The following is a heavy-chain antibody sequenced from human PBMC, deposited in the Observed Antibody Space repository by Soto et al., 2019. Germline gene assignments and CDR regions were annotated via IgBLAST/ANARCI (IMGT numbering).Heavy chain of an antibody. CDR3: ARDGIVYCISTSSNHYYYYGMDV. CDR1: GFSLSNARMG. D-gene: IGHD2-2*01. V-gene: IGHV2-26*01. Sequence: QVTLKESGPVLVKPTETLTLTCTVSGFSLSNARMGVSWISQPPGKALEWLAHIFSNDEKSYSTSLKSRLTISNDTSKIQVVLTMTNMDPVDTATYYCARDGIVYCISTSSNHYYYYGMDVWGQGTTVTVSS. J-gene: IGHJ6*02. CDR2: IFSNDEK.